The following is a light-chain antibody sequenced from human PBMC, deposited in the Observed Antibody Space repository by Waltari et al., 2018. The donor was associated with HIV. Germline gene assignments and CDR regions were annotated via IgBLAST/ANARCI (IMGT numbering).Light chain of an antibody. Sequence: SYELTQPLSVSVSPGQTASITCSGDKLGDKYVSWYQQKAGQSPVVVIDQARKRPSGTPERFSGSYSANTATLTISGTQAMDEADYYCQAWDYSTAHVVFGGGTKLTVL. CDR2: QAR. J-gene: IGLJ2*01. V-gene: IGLV3-1*01. CDR3: QAWDYSTAHVV. CDR1: KLGDKY.